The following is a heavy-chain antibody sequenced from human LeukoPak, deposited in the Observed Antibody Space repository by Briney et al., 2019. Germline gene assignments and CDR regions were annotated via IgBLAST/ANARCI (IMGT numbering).Heavy chain of an antibody. Sequence: PGGSLRLSCAASGFTFSSHEMNWVRQAPGKGLEWVSYISSSGSTIYYADSVKGRFTISRDNAKNSLYLQMNSLRAEDTAVYYCARVGSYGLELFDYWGQGTLVTVSS. J-gene: IGHJ4*02. V-gene: IGHV3-48*03. CDR3: ARVGSYGLELFDY. CDR1: GFTFSSHE. CDR2: ISSSGSTI. D-gene: IGHD5-18*01.